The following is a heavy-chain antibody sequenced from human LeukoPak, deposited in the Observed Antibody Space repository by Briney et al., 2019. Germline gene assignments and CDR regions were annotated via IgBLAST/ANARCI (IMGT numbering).Heavy chain of an antibody. Sequence: SETLSLSCTVSGDSVSSGYYWGWIRQPPGKGLEWIGSIYHSGSTYYNPSLKSRVTISVDTSKNQFSLKLTSVTAADTAVYYCARNGIIDAFDVWGQGTLVIVSS. J-gene: IGHJ3*01. CDR1: GDSVSSGYY. D-gene: IGHD1-26*01. CDR2: IYHSGST. CDR3: ARNGIIDAFDV. V-gene: IGHV4-38-2*02.